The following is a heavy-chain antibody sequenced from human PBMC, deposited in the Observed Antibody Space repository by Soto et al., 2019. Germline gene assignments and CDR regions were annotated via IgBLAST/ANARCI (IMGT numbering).Heavy chain of an antibody. CDR2: LYSGGYT. D-gene: IGHD1-26*01. J-gene: IGHJ4*02. V-gene: IGHV3-66*01. CDR3: ATDREQSPHLNFDY. Sequence: PGGSLRLSCAASGFTVSSHYMSWVRQAPGKGLEWVSVLYSGGYTYYADSVKGRFTISRDNSKNMLYLQMSSLRAEDTAVYYCATDREQSPHLNFDYWAGELWSPSPQ. CDR1: GFTVSSHY.